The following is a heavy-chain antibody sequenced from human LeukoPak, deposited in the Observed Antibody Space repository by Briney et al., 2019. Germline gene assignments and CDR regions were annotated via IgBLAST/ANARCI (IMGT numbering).Heavy chain of an antibody. V-gene: IGHV1-2*02. CDR1: GYTLTGYY. CDR3: AKNPYEYYFDY. Sequence: GASVKVSCKASGYTLTGYYMHWLRQAPGHGLEWMGWINPNSGDTNYAQKFQGRVTMTRDTSISTAYMELSRLTSDDTAVYYCAKNPYEYYFDYWGQGTLVTVSS. D-gene: IGHD5-12*01. J-gene: IGHJ4*02. CDR2: INPNSGDT.